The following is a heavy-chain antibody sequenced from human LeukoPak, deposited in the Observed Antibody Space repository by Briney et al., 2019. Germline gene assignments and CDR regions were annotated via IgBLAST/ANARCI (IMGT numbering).Heavy chain of an antibody. CDR1: GFTFRSSD. D-gene: IGHD6-19*01. J-gene: IGHJ4*02. V-gene: IGHV3-13*01. CDR2: IGTVGDT. CDR3: AREPKQWLVPIDF. Sequence: GGSLRLSCAASGFTFRSSDMHWVRQPPGKGLEWVSAIGTVGDTYYPDSVKGRFTISREDAKNSLYLQMNSLKAGDTAVYYCAREPKQWLVPIDFWGQGTLVTVSS.